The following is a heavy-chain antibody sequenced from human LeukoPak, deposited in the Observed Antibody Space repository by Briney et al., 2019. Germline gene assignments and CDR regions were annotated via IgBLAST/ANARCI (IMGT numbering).Heavy chain of an antibody. CDR2: ISYDGSNK. D-gene: IGHD6-6*01. CDR1: GFTFSSYA. CDR3: ARDGVRGSSVIIAGWFDP. V-gene: IGHV3-30-3*01. Sequence: PGGSLRLSCAASGFTFSSYAMHWVRQAPGKGLEWVAVISYDGSNKYYADSVKGRFTISRDNSKNTLYLQMNSLRAEDTAVYYCARDGVRGSSVIIAGWFDPWGQGTLVTVSS. J-gene: IGHJ5*02.